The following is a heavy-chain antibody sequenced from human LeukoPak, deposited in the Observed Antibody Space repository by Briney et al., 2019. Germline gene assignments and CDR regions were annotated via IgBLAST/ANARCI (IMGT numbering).Heavy chain of an antibody. CDR2: IYYSGST. CDR1: GGSISSGDYY. CDR3: ARQQQLPTYGHFDY. Sequence: SETLSLTCTVSGGSISSGDYYWSWIRQPPGKGLEWIGYIYYSGSTYYNPSLKSRVTISVDTSKNQFSLKLSSVTAADTAVYYCARQQQLPTYGHFDYWGQGTLVTVSS. J-gene: IGHJ4*02. D-gene: IGHD6-13*01. V-gene: IGHV4-30-4*01.